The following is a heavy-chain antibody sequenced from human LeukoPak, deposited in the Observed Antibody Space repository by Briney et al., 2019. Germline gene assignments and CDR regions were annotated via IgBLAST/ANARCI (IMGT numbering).Heavy chain of an antibody. CDR3: ARGLAAAGVRPYFDY. J-gene: IGHJ4*02. Sequence: PSETLSLTCAVYGGSFSGYYWSWIRQPPGKGLEWIGEINHSGSTNYNPSPKSRVTISVDTSKNQFSLKLSSVTAADTAVYYCARGLAAAGVRPYFDYWGQGTLVTVSS. V-gene: IGHV4-34*01. D-gene: IGHD6-13*01. CDR1: GGSFSGYY. CDR2: INHSGST.